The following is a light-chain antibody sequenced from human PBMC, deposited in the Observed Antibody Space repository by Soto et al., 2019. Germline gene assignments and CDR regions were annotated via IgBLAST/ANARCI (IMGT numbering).Light chain of an antibody. J-gene: IGLJ2*01. CDR1: SSDVGGYNY. CDR3: SSYTSSNTVI. Sequence: QSALTQPPSASGSPGQSVTISCTGTSSDVGGYNYISWYQHHPGKAPKLMIYEVSQRPSGVPDRFSGSKSGNTASLTVSGLQAEDEADYYCSSYTSSNTVIFGGGTKLTVL. CDR2: EVS. V-gene: IGLV2-8*01.